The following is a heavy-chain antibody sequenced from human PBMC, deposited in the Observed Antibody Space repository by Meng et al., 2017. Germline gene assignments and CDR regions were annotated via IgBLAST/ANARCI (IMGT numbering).Heavy chain of an antibody. Sequence: QPGAGLGKPSRTRSRHCVIAGDSVVSNSAAWNWIRQSPSRGLEWLGRAYYRSKWYHDYAESVKSRISIDPDTSKNQFSLQLRSVTPEDSAVYYCARGSYSFDSWGQRTLVTVSS. CDR3: ARGSYSFDS. J-gene: IGHJ4*02. V-gene: IGHV6-1*01. CDR2: AYYRSKWYH. CDR1: GDSVVSNSAA. D-gene: IGHD1-26*01.